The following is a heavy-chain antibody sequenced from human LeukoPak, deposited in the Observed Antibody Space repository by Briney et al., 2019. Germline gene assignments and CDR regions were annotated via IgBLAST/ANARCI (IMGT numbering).Heavy chain of an antibody. V-gene: IGHV4-34*01. CDR3: ARGRRGAMIVVVIAFDY. Sequence: SETLSLTCAVYGGSFSGYYWSWIRQPPGKGLEWIGEINHSGSTNYNPSLRSRVTISVDTSKNQFSLKLSSVTAADTAVYYCARGRRGAMIVVVIAFDYWGQGILVTVSS. J-gene: IGHJ4*02. CDR1: GGSFSGYY. D-gene: IGHD3-22*01. CDR2: INHSGST.